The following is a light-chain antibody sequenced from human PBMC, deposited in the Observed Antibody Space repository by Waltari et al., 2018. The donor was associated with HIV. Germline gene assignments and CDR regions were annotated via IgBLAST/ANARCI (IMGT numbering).Light chain of an antibody. Sequence: QTVVTQEPSLTVSPGGTVTLTCGSSTGAVTSGHYPYWFQQKPGQAPRTLIYDTSNKHSWTPARFSGSLLGGKAALTLSGAQPEDEAEYYCLLSYSGARWVFGGGT. CDR1: TGAVTSGHY. CDR3: LLSYSGARWV. J-gene: IGLJ3*02. CDR2: DTS. V-gene: IGLV7-46*01.